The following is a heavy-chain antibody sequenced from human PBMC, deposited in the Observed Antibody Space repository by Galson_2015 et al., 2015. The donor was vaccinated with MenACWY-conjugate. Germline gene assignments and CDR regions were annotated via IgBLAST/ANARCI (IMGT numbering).Heavy chain of an antibody. CDR1: GFTFSNSW. V-gene: IGHV3-7*01. CDR2: ISPEGSRG. D-gene: IGHD3/OR15-3a*01. J-gene: IGHJ4*02. CDR3: AAWTADDNY. Sequence: SLRLSCAASGFTFSNSWMNWIRQAPGSGLEWVSNISPEGSRGTYVDSVKGRFAISRDNAENSVYLEMNSLGPEDTAVFYCAAWTADDNYWAQGTLVTVSS.